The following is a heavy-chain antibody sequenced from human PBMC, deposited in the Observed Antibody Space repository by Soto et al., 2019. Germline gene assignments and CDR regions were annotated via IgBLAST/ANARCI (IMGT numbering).Heavy chain of an antibody. CDR1: GFTFSNYW. V-gene: IGHV3-74*01. CDR3: ARVAVGYYYMDV. J-gene: IGHJ6*03. CDR2: INSDGSRT. Sequence: EVQLVESGGGLVQPGGSLRLSCAASGFTFSNYWMHWVRQAPGKGLVWVSRINSDGSRTNYADSVKGRFTISRDNAKDTLYLQMNRLRVEDTAVYFCARVAVGYYYMDVWAKGDTVTVS.